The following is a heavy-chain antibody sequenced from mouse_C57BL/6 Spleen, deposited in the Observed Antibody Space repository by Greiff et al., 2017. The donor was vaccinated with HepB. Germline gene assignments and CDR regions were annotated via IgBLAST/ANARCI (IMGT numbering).Heavy chain of an antibody. D-gene: IGHD4-1*01. CDR2: ISYDGSN. V-gene: IGHV3-6*01. J-gene: IGHJ2*01. Sequence: DVQLQESGPGLVKPSQSLSLTCSVTGYSITSGYYWNWIRQFPGNKLEWMGYISYDGSNNYNPSLKNRISITRDTSKNQFFLKLNSVTTEDTATYYCARMGGTPLDYWGQGTTLTVSS. CDR3: ARMGGTPLDY. CDR1: GYSITSGYY.